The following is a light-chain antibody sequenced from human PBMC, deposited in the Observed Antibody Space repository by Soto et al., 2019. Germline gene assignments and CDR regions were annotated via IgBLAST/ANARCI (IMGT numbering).Light chain of an antibody. J-gene: IGLJ1*01. CDR2: EVT. CDR3: CSYADNNDYV. V-gene: IGLV2-8*01. CDR1: SSDVGAYNY. Sequence: QSALTQPPSASGSLGQSVTISCTGTSSDVGAYNYVSWYQQHPGKAPKLMIYEVTRRPSGVPDRFSGSKSGNTASLNVSGLQAVDEADYYCCSYADNNDYVFGTGTKVTVL.